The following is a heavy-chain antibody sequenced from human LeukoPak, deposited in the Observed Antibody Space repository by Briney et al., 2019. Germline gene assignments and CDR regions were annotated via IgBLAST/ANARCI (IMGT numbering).Heavy chain of an antibody. Sequence: PETLSLTCTVSGGSISSYYWSWIRQPPGKGLEWIGYIYYSGSTNYNPSLKSRVTISVDTSKNQFSLKLSSVTAADTAVYYCARTSTRPEPDYWGQGTLVTVSS. CDR1: GGSISSYY. J-gene: IGHJ4*02. CDR3: ARTSTRPEPDY. CDR2: IYYSGST. D-gene: IGHD4-17*01. V-gene: IGHV4-59*08.